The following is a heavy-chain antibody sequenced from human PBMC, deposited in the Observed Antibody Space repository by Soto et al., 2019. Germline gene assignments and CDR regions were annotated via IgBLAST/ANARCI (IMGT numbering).Heavy chain of an antibody. CDR2: IYPGDHET. J-gene: IGHJ4*02. CDR3: ARSPRSSPYFDY. D-gene: IGHD6-13*01. Sequence: GESLKISCQCSGYTFSNFWIGWVHQLPGKGLEWMGIIYPGDHETRYSPSFHGKVTISADKSINTAYLQWNSLEASDTAFYFCARSPRSSPYFDYWGQGALVTVSS. CDR1: GYTFSNFW. V-gene: IGHV5-51*07.